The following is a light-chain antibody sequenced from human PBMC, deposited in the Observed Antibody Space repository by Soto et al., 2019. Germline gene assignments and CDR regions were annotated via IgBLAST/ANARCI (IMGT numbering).Light chain of an antibody. CDR2: DTT. J-gene: IGLJ1*01. Sequence: VVTQEPSLTVSPGGTATLTCGSSTGAVTNGHYPYWFQQKPGQAPRTLIYDTTNRHSWTPARFSGSLLGGKAALTLSGAQPEDEAEYYCLLSYNGPYVFGTGTKVTVL. CDR3: LLSYNGPYV. CDR1: TGAVTNGHY. V-gene: IGLV7-46*01.